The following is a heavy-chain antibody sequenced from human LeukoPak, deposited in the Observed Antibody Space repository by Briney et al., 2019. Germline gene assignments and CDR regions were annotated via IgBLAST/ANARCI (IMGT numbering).Heavy chain of an antibody. J-gene: IGHJ4*02. CDR3: AKMSPGARYSGYDSSFDY. CDR2: ISGSGGST. CDR1: GFTFGDYA. Sequence: PGGSLRLSCTASGFTFGDYAMSWFRQAPGKGLEWVSAISGSGGSTYYADSVKGRFTTSRDNSKNTLYLQMNSLRAEDTAVYYCAKMSPGARYSGYDSSFDYWGQGTLDTVSS. V-gene: IGHV3-23*01. D-gene: IGHD5-12*01.